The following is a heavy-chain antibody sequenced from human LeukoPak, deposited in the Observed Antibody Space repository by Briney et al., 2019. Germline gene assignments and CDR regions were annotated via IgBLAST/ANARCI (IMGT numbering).Heavy chain of an antibody. CDR2: ISSSSSYI. D-gene: IGHD3-3*02. CDR1: GFTFSSYS. V-gene: IGHV3-21*01. Sequence: GGSLRLSCAASGFTFSSYSMNWVRQAPGKGLEWVSSISSSSSYIYYADSVKGRFTISRDNAKNSLYLQMNSLRAEDTAVYYCAKTIAWYYFDYWGQGTLVTVSS. CDR3: AKTIAWYYFDY. J-gene: IGHJ4*02.